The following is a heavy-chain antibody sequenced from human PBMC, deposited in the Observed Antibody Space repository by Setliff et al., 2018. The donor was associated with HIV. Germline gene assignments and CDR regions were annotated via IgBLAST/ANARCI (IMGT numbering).Heavy chain of an antibody. J-gene: IGHJ4*02. CDR1: GYTFISYD. Sequence: ASVKVSCKASGYTFISYDINWVRQAPGQGLEWMGWISAYNGNTRYAQKLQGRVTMTTDASTSTAYMELRSLRSDDTAVYYCARVSRSVRVVVRYSDYWGQGTLVTVSS. CDR2: ISAYNGNT. V-gene: IGHV1-18*01. D-gene: IGHD3-22*01. CDR3: ARVSRSVRVVVRYSDY.